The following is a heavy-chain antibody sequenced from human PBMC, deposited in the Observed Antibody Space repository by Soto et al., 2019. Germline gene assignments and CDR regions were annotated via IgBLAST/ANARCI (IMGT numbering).Heavy chain of an antibody. CDR3: ARDQYCSGGSCYYRFDP. J-gene: IGHJ5*02. CDR1: GGTFSSYA. Sequence: ASVKVSCKASGGTFSSYAISWVRQAPGQGLEWMGGIIPIFGTANYAQKFQGRVTITADESTSTAYMELSSLRSEDTAVYYCARDQYCSGGSCYYRFDPWGQGTLVTVSS. CDR2: IIPIFGTA. V-gene: IGHV1-69*13. D-gene: IGHD2-15*01.